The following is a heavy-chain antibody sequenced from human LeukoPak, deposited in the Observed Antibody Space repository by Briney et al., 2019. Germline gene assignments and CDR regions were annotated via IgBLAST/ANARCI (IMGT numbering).Heavy chain of an antibody. CDR3: ARRKSSMVRGGYYFDY. CDR1: GGSISSYY. V-gene: IGHV4-59*08. J-gene: IGHJ4*02. CDR2: IYYSGST. Sequence: SETLSLTCTVSGGSISSYYWSWIRQPPGKGLEWIGYIYYSGSTNYNPSLKSRVTISVDTSKNQFSLKPSSVTAADTAVYYCARRKSSMVRGGYYFDYWGQGTLVTVSS. D-gene: IGHD3-10*01.